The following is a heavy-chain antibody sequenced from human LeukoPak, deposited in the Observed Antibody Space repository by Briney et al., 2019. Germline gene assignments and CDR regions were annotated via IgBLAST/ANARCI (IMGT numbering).Heavy chain of an antibody. D-gene: IGHD3-10*01. Sequence: AGGSLRLSCAASGFTFSNYAMSWVRQAPGKGLEWVSTISRNGGSTYYADSVKGRFTISRDNSKNTLYLQMNSLRAEDTAIHYCAKVPYSDYGSGRPPFMDVWRQGTTVAVSS. V-gene: IGHV3-23*01. CDR1: GFTFSNYA. CDR3: AKVPYSDYGSGRPPFMDV. J-gene: IGHJ6*02. CDR2: ISRNGGST.